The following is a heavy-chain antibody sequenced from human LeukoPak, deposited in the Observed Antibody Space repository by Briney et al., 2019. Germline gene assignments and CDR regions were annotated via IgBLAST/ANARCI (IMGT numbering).Heavy chain of an antibody. J-gene: IGHJ4*02. CDR3: ARRYYYGSGVFDY. CDR2: IYHSGRT. D-gene: IGHD3-10*01. CDR1: GYSISSGYY. V-gene: IGHV4-38-2*01. Sequence: SETLSLTCAVSGYSISSGYYWGWIRQPPGKGLEWIGTIYHSGRTYYNPSLKSRVTISVDTSKNQFSLKLSSVTAADTAVYYCARRYYYGSGVFDYWGQGALVTVSS.